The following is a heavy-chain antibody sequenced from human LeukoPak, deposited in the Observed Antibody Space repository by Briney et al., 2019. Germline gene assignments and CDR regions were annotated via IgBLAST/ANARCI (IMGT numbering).Heavy chain of an antibody. Sequence: GAALKISCKGSGCGFTSYWIGWVRQMPGKGLEGMGIIYPGDSDTRYSPSFQGQVTISADKSISTAYLQWSSLKASDTAMYYCATGYLGYCSSTSCYDAFDIWGQGTMVTVSS. CDR2: IYPGDSDT. CDR3: ATGYLGYCSSTSCYDAFDI. V-gene: IGHV5-51*01. CDR1: GCGFTSYW. D-gene: IGHD2-2*01. J-gene: IGHJ3*02.